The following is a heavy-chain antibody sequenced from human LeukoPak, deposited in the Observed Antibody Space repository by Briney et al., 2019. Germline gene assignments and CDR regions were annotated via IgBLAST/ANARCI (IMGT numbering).Heavy chain of an antibody. V-gene: IGHV1-2*02. CDR2: INPNSGGT. J-gene: IGHJ5*02. D-gene: IGHD2-2*01. CDR3: ARDRGVRYQLNNWFDP. CDR1: GYTFTGYY. Sequence: ASVKVSCKASGYTFTGYYMHWVRQAPGQGLEWMGWINPNSGGTNYAQKFQGRVTMTRDTSISTAYMELSRLRSDDTAVYHCARDRGVRYQLNNWFDPWGQGTLVTVSS.